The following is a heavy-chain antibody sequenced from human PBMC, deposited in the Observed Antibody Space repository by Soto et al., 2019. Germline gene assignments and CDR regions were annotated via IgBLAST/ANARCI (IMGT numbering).Heavy chain of an antibody. CDR2: INHSGST. D-gene: IGHD5-18*01. J-gene: IGHJ4*02. V-gene: IGHV4-34*01. Sequence: SVTLPLTCAVYGGSFSGYYWSWIRQPPGKGLEWIGEINHSGSTNYNPSLKSRVTISVDTSKNQFSLKLSSVTAADTAVYYCARGGYSYGSYYFDYWGQGTLVTVSS. CDR3: ARGGYSYGSYYFDY. CDR1: GGSFSGYY.